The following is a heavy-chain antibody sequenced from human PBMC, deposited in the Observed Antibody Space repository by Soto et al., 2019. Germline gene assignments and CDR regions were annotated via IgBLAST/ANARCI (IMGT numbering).Heavy chain of an antibody. Sequence: GSLRLSCAASGSTFSSYAMSWVRQAPGKGLEWVSAISGSGGSTYYADSVKGRFTISRDNSKNTLYLQMNSLRAEDTAVYYCAKIGFYCCGGSSSDHIPGDEHWGQVTLVTVSS. D-gene: IGHD2-15*01. V-gene: IGHV3-23*01. J-gene: IGHJ1*01. CDR2: ISGSGGST. CDR1: GSTFSSYA. CDR3: AKIGFYCCGGSSSDHIPGDEH.